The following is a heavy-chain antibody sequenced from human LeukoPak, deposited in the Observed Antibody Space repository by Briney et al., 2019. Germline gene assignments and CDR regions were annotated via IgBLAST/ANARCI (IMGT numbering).Heavy chain of an antibody. CDR2: ISYDGSKK. J-gene: IGHJ4*02. CDR1: GFTFSSYG. Sequence: GGSLRLSCAASGFTFSSYGMHWVRQAPGKGPEWVAVISYDGSKKYYADSVKGRFTISRDNSKSTLYLQMNSLRAEDTAVYYCAKGSEGFDYWGQGTLVTVSS. CDR3: AKGSEGFDY. V-gene: IGHV3-30*18.